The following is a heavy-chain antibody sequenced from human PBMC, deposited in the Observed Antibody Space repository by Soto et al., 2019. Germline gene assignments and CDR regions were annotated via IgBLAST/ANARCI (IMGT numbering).Heavy chain of an antibody. V-gene: IGHV2-70*13. CDR2: IERDDDDK. CDR1: GFSLTSPGMC. CDR3: ARSIRGPRRFNGMDV. J-gene: IGHJ6*02. Sequence: SGPTLVNPXETLTLTCTFSGFSLTSPGMCVSWIRQPPGKALEWLALIERDDDDKYYSTSLKTRLTISKDTRKNQVVLTMANMDHADTGTYHCARSIRGPRRFNGMDVWGQGTAVTVSS. D-gene: IGHD1-20*01.